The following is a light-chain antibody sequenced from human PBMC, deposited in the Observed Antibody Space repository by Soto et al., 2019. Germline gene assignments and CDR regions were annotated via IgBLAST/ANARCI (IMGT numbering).Light chain of an antibody. CDR3: GTWDSSLSVNYV. CDR1: SSNIGNNY. J-gene: IGLJ1*01. Sequence: QSVLTQPPSVSAAPGQKVTICCSGSSSNIGNNYVSWYQQLPGTAPKLLIYENNKRPSGIPDRFSGSKSGTSATLGITGLQTGDEADYYCGTWDSSLSVNYVFGTGTKVTVL. V-gene: IGLV1-51*02. CDR2: ENN.